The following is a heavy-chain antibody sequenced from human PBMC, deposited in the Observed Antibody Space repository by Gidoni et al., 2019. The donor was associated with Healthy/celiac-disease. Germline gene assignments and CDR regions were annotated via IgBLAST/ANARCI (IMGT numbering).Heavy chain of an antibody. Sequence: EVQLVESGGGLVQLGSSLRLSCAASGFTFHDYAMHWVRQAPGKGLEWVSGISWNSGSIGYADSVKGRFTISRDNAKNSLYLQMNSLRAEDTALYYCAKDIGYSGYYYFDYWGQGTLVTVSS. J-gene: IGHJ4*02. CDR3: AKDIGYSGYYYFDY. CDR1: GFTFHDYA. V-gene: IGHV3-9*01. CDR2: ISWNSGSI. D-gene: IGHD5-12*01.